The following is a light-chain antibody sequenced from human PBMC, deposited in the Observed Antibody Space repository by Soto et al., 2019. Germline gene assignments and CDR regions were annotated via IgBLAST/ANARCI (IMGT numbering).Light chain of an antibody. CDR1: SSDVGGHNY. CDR3: SSYSSISTWV. Sequence: QSALTQPASVSGSPGQSITISCTGTSSDVGGHNYVSWHQQHPGNAPKLMIYEVSNRPSGVSNRFSASKSGNTASLTISGLQAEDEGDYYCSSYSSISTWVFGGGTQLTVL. V-gene: IGLV2-14*01. CDR2: EVS. J-gene: IGLJ3*02.